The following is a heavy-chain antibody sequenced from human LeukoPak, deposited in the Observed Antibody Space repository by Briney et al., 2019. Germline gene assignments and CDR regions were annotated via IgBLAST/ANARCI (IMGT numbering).Heavy chain of an antibody. J-gene: IGHJ6*03. Sequence: TGGSLRLSCAASGFTFSSYSMNWVRQAPGKGLEWVSSISSSSYIYYADSVKGRFTISRDNAKNSLYLQMNSLRAEDTAVYYCARDSDSSGWLDYYMDVWGKGTTVTISS. CDR1: GFTFSSYS. CDR2: ISSSSYI. CDR3: ARDSDSSGWLDYYMDV. D-gene: IGHD6-19*01. V-gene: IGHV3-21*01.